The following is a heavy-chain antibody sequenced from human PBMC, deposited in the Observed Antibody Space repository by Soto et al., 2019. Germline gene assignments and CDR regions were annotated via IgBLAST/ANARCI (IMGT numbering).Heavy chain of an antibody. CDR3: ARALVLLWEGGNWFDP. CDR1: GFTFSSYG. CDR2: IWYDGSNK. V-gene: IGHV3-33*01. D-gene: IGHD3-10*01. J-gene: IGHJ5*02. Sequence: GGSLRLSCAASGFTFSSYGMHWVRQAPGKGLEWVAVIWYDGSNKYYADSVKGRFTISRDNSKNTLYLQMNSLRAEDTAVYYCARALVLLWEGGNWFDPWGQGTLVTVSS.